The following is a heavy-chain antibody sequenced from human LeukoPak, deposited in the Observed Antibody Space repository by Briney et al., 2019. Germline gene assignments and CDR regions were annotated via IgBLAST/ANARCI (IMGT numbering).Heavy chain of an antibody. CDR1: GLTFSNYW. V-gene: IGHV3-7*01. CDR3: ARDNYRVFDY. CDR2: IKDDGRDK. Sequence: GGSLRLSCVVSGLTFSNYWMTWVRQAPGKGLEWVANIKDDGRDKNYVASVKGRFTISRDNAKNSVYLQMNSLRAEDTAVYYCARDNYRVFDYWGQGTLVTASS. D-gene: IGHD1-1*01. J-gene: IGHJ4*02.